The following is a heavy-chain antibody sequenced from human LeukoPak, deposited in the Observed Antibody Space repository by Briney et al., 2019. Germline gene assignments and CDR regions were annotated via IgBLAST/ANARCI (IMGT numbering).Heavy chain of an antibody. D-gene: IGHD1-26*01. J-gene: IGHJ5*02. CDR3: ARHEYSGSYYGLSWFDP. CDR1: GGSLSSSGYY. Sequence: SETLSLTCTASGGSLSSSGYYWGWLRQPPGTGLEWVASIYYSGSTYYNPSLKSRVTISVDTSKNQLSLKLSSLTAADTAVYYCARHEYSGSYYGLSWFDPWGQGTLVTVSS. CDR2: IYYSGST. V-gene: IGHV4-39*01.